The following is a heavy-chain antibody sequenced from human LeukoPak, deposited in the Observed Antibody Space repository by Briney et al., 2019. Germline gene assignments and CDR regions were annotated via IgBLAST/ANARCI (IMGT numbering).Heavy chain of an antibody. D-gene: IGHD6-13*01. CDR1: GVSISSYY. CDR2: FYHSGST. V-gene: IGHV4-59*01. Sequence: PSETLSLTCTVSGVSISSYYWSWIRQPPGKGLECIGYFYHSGSTNYNPSLKSRVTISVNTSKNQFSLKLSSVTAADTAVYYCARDLAAAGFDYWGQGTLVTVSS. J-gene: IGHJ4*02. CDR3: ARDLAAAGFDY.